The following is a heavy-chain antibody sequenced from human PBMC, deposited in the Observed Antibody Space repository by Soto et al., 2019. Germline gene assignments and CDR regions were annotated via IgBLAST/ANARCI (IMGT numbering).Heavy chain of an antibody. CDR3: ARGRGWYYDFWSGYEPKGGMDV. Sequence: ASVKVSCKASGYTFTSYGISWVRQAPGQGLEWMGWISAYNGNTNYAQKLQGRVTMTTDTSTSTAYMELRSLRSDDTAVYYCARGRGWYYDFWSGYEPKGGMDVWGQGTTVTVFS. CDR1: GYTFTSYG. V-gene: IGHV1-18*04. CDR2: ISAYNGNT. J-gene: IGHJ6*02. D-gene: IGHD3-3*01.